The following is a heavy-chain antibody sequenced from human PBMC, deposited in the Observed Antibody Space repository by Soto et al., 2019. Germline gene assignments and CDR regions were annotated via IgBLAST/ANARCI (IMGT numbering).Heavy chain of an antibody. CDR2: ISSSGSTI. Sequence: WGSLRLSCAASGFTFIDYYISCIRQSPFKGLEWVSYISSSGSTIYYADSVKGRFTISRDNAKNSLYLQMNSLRAEDTAVYYCARDGHYGSGSYQDYYYYYGMDVWGQGTTVTVSS. D-gene: IGHD3-10*01. J-gene: IGHJ6*02. CDR1: GFTFIDYY. CDR3: ARDGHYGSGSYQDYYYYYGMDV. V-gene: IGHV3-11*01.